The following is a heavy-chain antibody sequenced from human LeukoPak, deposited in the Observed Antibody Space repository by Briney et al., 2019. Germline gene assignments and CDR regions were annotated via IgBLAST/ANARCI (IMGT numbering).Heavy chain of an antibody. V-gene: IGHV1-69*02. D-gene: IGHD1-26*01. CDR1: GGTFSSYT. CDR2: IIPILGIA. Sequence: ASVKVSCKAPGGTFSSYTISWVRQAPGQGLEWMGRIIPILGIANYAQKFQGRVTITADKSTSTAYMELSSLRSEDTAVYYCARASGSCPSDFADWGQGTLVTVSS. CDR3: ARASGSCPSDFAD. J-gene: IGHJ4*02.